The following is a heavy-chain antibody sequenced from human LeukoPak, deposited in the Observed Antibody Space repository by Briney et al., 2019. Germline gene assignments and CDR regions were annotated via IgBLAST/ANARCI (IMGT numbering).Heavy chain of an antibody. J-gene: IGHJ4*02. CDR1: GGSISSSSYY. Sequence: SETLSLTCTVSGGSISSSSYYWGWIRQPPGKGLEWIGSIYYSGSTYYNPSLKSRVTISVDTSKNQFSLKLSSVTAADTAVYYCASFRWLQTERRIDYWGQGTLVTVSS. D-gene: IGHD5-24*01. CDR2: IYYSGST. CDR3: ASFRWLQTERRIDY. V-gene: IGHV4-39*07.